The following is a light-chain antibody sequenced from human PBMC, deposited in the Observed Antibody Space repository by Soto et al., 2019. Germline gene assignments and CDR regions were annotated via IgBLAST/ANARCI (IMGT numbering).Light chain of an antibody. Sequence: EIVLTQSPGTLSLSPGERATLSCRASQSVSSNYLAWYQQKPGQAPRLLIYGASRRATGIPARFSGSGSGTDFTLTISRLEPEDFAVYYCQQYGSSPWTFGQGTKVDI. CDR2: GAS. J-gene: IGKJ1*01. CDR1: QSVSSNY. V-gene: IGKV3-20*01. CDR3: QQYGSSPWT.